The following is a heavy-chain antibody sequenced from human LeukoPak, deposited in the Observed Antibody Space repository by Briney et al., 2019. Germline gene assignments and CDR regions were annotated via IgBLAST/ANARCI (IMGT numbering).Heavy chain of an antibody. Sequence: ASVKVSCKDSGYDFINYGISWVRQAPGQGLEWMGWRSIYNGNTDYKLQGRVTMTTDTSTSTAYMEVRSLRSDDTAVYYCARGGPFPSGSSSREYYLDYWGQGTLVTVSS. CDR3: ARGGPFPSGSSSREYYLDY. D-gene: IGHD6-6*01. J-gene: IGHJ4*02. CDR1: GYDFINYG. CDR2: RSIYNGNT. V-gene: IGHV1-18*01.